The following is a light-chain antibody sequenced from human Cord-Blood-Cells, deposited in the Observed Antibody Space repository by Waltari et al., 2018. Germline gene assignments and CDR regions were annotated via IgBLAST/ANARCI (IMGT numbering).Light chain of an antibody. CDR2: GAS. Sequence: EIVLTQSPGTLSLSPGERATLSCRASQSVSSSYLAWYQHKPGQAPRLLIYGASSRATGIPDRFSGSGSGTDFTLTISRLEPEDFAVYYCQQYGSSPAFGQGP. CDR1: QSVSSSY. J-gene: IGKJ1*01. CDR3: QQYGSSPA. V-gene: IGKV3-20*01.